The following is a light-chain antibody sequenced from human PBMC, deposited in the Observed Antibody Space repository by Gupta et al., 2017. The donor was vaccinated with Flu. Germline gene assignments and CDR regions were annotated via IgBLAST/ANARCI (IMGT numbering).Light chain of an antibody. CDR3: QYENSLRT. J-gene: IGKJ1*01. CDR1: QSVSVW. Sequence: DIQMTQSPSTLSASVGDRVTITCRDSQSVSVWLAWYQQKPGKAPKLLIYKASKGQSRVPSRFSGSGYGTEFILTSSIRQTDDSANYYGQYENSLRTFGQGTKVEVK. CDR2: KAS. V-gene: IGKV1-5*03.